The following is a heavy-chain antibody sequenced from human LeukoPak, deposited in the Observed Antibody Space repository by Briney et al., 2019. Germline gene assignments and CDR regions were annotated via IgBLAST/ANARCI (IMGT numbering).Heavy chain of an antibody. Sequence: ASEKVSCKASGDTFRRHAINWVRQAPGQGLEWMGRINPMLGIGNDAQIFQGRVTLTADKSTNIAYMELSSLTSEDTAVYYCARATRNTASPGTVVHALDIWGQGTMVIVSS. CDR1: GDTFRRHA. D-gene: IGHD1-1*01. J-gene: IGHJ3*02. CDR2: INPMLGIG. V-gene: IGHV1-69*04. CDR3: ARATRNTASPGTVVHALDI.